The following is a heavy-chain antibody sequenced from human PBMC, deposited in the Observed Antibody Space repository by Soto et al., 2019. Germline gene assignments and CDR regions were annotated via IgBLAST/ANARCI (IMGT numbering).Heavy chain of an antibody. CDR1: GGSISIGGYS. CDR2: LYHSGGT. Sequence: QLQLQESGSGLVKPSQTLSLTCAVSGGSISIGGYSWSWIRQPPGKGLEWIGYLYHSGGTYYNPSLKSRVTISVDRSKKQVSLKLSSVTAADTAVYYCARAGGLGAVAVDYWCQGTLVTISS. D-gene: IGHD6-19*01. CDR3: ARAGGLGAVAVDY. V-gene: IGHV4-30-2*01. J-gene: IGHJ4*02.